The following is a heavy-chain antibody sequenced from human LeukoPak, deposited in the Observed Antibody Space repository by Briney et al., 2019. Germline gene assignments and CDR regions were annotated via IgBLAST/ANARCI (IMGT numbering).Heavy chain of an antibody. CDR1: GYTFTSYG. J-gene: IGHJ4*02. CDR2: ISAYNGNT. CDR3: ASSRRYSSGWYGNY. V-gene: IGHV1-18*01. Sequence: SVKVSCKASGYTFTSYGISWARQAPGQGLEWMGWISAYNGNTNYAQKLQGRVTMTTDTSTSTAYMELRSLRSDDTAVYYCASSRRYSSGWYGNYWGQGTLVTVSS. D-gene: IGHD6-19*01.